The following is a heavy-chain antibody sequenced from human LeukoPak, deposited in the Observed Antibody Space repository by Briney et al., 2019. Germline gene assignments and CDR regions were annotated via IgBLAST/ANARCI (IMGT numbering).Heavy chain of an antibody. CDR2: INHSGST. D-gene: IGHD3-3*01. V-gene: IGHV4-34*01. J-gene: IGHJ4*02. Sequence: SETLSLTCAVYGGSFSGYYWSWIRQPPGKGLEWIGEINHSGSTNYNPSLKSRVTISVDTSKNQFSLKLSSVTAADTAVYYCARGKRYYDFWSGHFDYWGQGTLVTGSS. CDR1: GGSFSGYY. CDR3: ARGKRYYDFWSGHFDY.